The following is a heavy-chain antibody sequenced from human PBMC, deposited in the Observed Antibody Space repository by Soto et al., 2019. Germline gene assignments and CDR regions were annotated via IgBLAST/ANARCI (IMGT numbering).Heavy chain of an antibody. V-gene: IGHV3-23*01. J-gene: IGHJ3*02. CDR1: GCTFSSYG. D-gene: IGHD6-6*01. CDR3: AKGWSISSVAWAFDM. CDR2: IRASGGRT. Sequence: EVQLLESGGGVVPPGWSLRLSCAASGCTFSSYGLNWVRQAPGMGLEWVSGIRASGGRTYYADYVKGRFNISRDNSKNTLSLEMNSLRVEDTAAYFCAKGWSISSVAWAFDMWGQGTMVTVA.